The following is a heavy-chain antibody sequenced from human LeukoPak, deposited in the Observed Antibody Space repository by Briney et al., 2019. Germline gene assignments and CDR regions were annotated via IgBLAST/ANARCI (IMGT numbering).Heavy chain of an antibody. V-gene: IGHV3-30*02. J-gene: IGHJ4*02. CDR1: GFTFSSYG. CDR2: IRYDGSNK. D-gene: IGHD4-23*01. Sequence: PGGSLRLSCAASGFTFSSYGMHWVRQAPGKGLEWVAFIRYDGSNKYYADSVKGRFTISRDNSKNTLYLQMNSLRAEDTAVYYCARDRSNYGGNSYNYWGQGTLVTVSS. CDR3: ARDRSNYGGNSYNY.